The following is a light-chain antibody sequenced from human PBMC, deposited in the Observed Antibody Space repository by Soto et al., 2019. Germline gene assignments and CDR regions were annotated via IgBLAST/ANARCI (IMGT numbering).Light chain of an antibody. Sequence: QSALTQPASVSGSPGQSITISCTGTSSDVGGYNYVSWYQQHPGIAPKLMIYEVSKRPSGVSNRFSGSKSGNTASLTISGRQAEDEGDYYCSSYTRSSTLVFGGGTKLTLL. J-gene: IGLJ2*01. V-gene: IGLV2-14*01. CDR3: SSYTRSSTLV. CDR2: EVS. CDR1: SSDVGGYNY.